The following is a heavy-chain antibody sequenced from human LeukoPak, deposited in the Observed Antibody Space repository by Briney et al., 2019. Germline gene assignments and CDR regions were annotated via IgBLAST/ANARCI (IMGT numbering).Heavy chain of an antibody. Sequence: PSETLSLTCAVYGGSFNGYYWSWIRQPPGKGLEWIGDINHSGSTNYNPSLKSRLTISVHTSKNQFSLKLSSVTAADTAVYYCARRGAAAAGFWGFDYWGQGTLVTVSS. CDR2: INHSGST. J-gene: IGHJ4*02. D-gene: IGHD6-13*01. V-gene: IGHV4-34*01. CDR3: ARRGAAAAGFWGFDY. CDR1: GGSFNGYY.